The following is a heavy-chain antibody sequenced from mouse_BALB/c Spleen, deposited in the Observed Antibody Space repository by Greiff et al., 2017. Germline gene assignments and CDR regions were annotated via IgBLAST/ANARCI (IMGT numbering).Heavy chain of an antibody. J-gene: IGHJ4*01. CDR1: GYSFTGYN. V-gene: IGHV1-39*01. CDR2: IDPYYGGT. Sequence: VQLQQSGPELEKPGASVKISCKASGYSFTGYNMNWVKQSNGKSLEWIGNIDPYYGGTSYNQKFKGKATLTVDKSSSTAYMQLKSLTSEDSAVYYCARSSPLSTMITTGYAMDYWGQGTSVTVSS. D-gene: IGHD2-4*01. CDR3: ARSSPLSTMITTGYAMDY.